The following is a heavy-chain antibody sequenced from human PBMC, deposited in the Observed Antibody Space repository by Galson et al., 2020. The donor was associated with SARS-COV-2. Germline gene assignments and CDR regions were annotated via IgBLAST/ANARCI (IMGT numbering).Heavy chain of an antibody. CDR3: ARVPGRYEDDAFDI. J-gene: IGHJ3*02. CDR1: GGTFSSYA. Sequence: SVKVSCKASGGTFSSYAISWVRQAPGQGLEWMGEIIPILGTANYAQKFQGRVTITADESTSTAYMELSSLRSEDTAVYYCARVPGRYEDDAFDIWGQGTMVTVSS. V-gene: IGHV1-69*13. D-gene: IGHD1-20*01. CDR2: IIPILGTA.